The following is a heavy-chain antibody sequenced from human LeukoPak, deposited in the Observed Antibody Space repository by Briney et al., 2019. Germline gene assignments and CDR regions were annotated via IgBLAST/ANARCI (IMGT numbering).Heavy chain of an antibody. V-gene: IGHV1-8*01. CDR1: GYTFSSYD. CDR2: MNPNSGNR. D-gene: IGHD6-19*01. Sequence: ASVKVSCKASGYTFSSYDINWVRQATGQGLEWMGWMNPNSGNRGHAQKFQGRLNMTRNTSISTAYMELSSLRSEDSAVYYCARRVGSGWPVQHWGQGTLVTVSS. CDR3: ARRVGSGWPVQH. J-gene: IGHJ1*01.